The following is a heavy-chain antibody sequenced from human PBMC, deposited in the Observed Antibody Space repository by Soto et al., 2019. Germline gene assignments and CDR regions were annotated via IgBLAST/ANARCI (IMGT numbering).Heavy chain of an antibody. CDR3: ARYTPTTVTSTYFCDY. Sequence: GESLKISCKGSGYSFTSYWIGWVRQMPGKGLEWMGIIYPGDSDTTYSPSFQGQVTISADKSISTAYLQWSSLKASDTAMYYCARYTPTTVTSTYFCDYWGQGTLVTVSS. D-gene: IGHD4-17*01. J-gene: IGHJ4*02. V-gene: IGHV5-51*01. CDR2: IYPGDSDT. CDR1: GYSFTSYW.